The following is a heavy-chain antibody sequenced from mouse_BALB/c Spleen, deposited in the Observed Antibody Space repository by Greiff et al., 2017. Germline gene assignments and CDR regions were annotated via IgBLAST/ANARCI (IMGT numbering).Heavy chain of an antibody. J-gene: IGHJ3*01. CDR3: ARDRDWAAY. D-gene: IGHD4-1*01. V-gene: IGHV5-6-3*01. CDR2: INSNGGST. Sequence: EVQVVESGGGLVQPGGSLKLSCAASGFTFSSYGMSWVRQTPDKRLELVATINSNGGSTYYPDSVKGRFTISRDNAKNTLYLQMSSLKSEDTAMYYCARDRDWAAYWGQGTLVTASA. CDR1: GFTFSSYG.